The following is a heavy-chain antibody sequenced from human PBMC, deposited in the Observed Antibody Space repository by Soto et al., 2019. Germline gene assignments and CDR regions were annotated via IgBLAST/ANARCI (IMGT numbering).Heavy chain of an antibody. Sequence: GGSLRLSCAASGFTFRSYAMSWVRQAPGKGLEWVSAIIGSGIGTYYAGSVKGRFIISRDNSKNTLYLQMNSLRAEDTALYYCAKVSVVGGYYYMDVWGKGTTVTVSS. D-gene: IGHD2-15*01. J-gene: IGHJ6*03. CDR1: GFTFRSYA. CDR2: IIGSGIGT. CDR3: AKVSVVGGYYYMDV. V-gene: IGHV3-23*01.